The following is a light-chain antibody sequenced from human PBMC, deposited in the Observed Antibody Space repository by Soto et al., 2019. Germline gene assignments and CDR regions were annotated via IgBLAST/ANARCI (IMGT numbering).Light chain of an antibody. J-gene: IGLJ1*01. CDR3: QTWGTDIHV. CDR1: SGHSSYA. Sequence: QPVLTQSPSASASLGASVKLTCTLSSGHSSYAIAWHQQQPEKGPRFLMRLISDGSHNKGDGIPDRFSGSSSGAERYLTISSLQSEDEADYYCQTWGTDIHVFGTGTKLNVL. V-gene: IGLV4-69*01. CDR2: LISDGSH.